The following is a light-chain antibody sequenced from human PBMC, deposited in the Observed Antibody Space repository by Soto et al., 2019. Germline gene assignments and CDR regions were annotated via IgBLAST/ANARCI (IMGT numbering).Light chain of an antibody. Sequence: VMTQSPLSLPGTPVEPGSISCISTDILLSSNGYNYVDWYLQKPGQSPQLLIYFGSNRAPGVPDRFSGSGSGTDFTLKINRVEAEDVGTYYCMQALQSLTFGQGTRLEIK. CDR1: DILLSSNGYNY. V-gene: IGKV2-28*01. CDR2: FGS. J-gene: IGKJ5*01. CDR3: MQALQSLT.